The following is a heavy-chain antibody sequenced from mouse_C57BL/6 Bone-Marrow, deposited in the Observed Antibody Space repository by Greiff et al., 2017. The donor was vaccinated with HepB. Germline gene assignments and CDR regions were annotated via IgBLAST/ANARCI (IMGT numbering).Heavy chain of an antibody. CDR2: ISNGGNTL. J-gene: IGHJ2*01. CDR3: GRGDY. CDR1: GFTFSHFG. Sequence: EVKLVESGGGLVQPGGSRKLSCAASGFTFSHFGMHWVRQAPEKGLEWVAFISNGGNTLYYAYTLKGRFTISRDNPRNTLFLQMTSLRSEDTAIYYCGRGDYWGQGTTLTVSS. V-gene: IGHV5-17*02.